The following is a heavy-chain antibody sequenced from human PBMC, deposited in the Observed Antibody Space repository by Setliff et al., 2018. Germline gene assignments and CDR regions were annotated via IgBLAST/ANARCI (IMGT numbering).Heavy chain of an antibody. D-gene: IGHD3-3*01. V-gene: IGHV3-33*01. CDR2: IWHDGTNK. Sequence: PGGSLRLSCAASGLTLTNNGFHWVRQAPGKGLEWVAIIWHDGTNKYYADSVKGRFDISRDSSKNTVYLQMNSLTAEDTAMYYCATLSKDLNYWGQGTLVTVS. CDR1: GLTLTNNG. J-gene: IGHJ4*02. CDR3: ATLSKDLNY.